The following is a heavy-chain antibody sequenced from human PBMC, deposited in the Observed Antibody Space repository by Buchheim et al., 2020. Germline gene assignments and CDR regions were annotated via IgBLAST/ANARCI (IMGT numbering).Heavy chain of an antibody. D-gene: IGHD6-19*01. CDR1: GGSISSSLW. CDR3: ARGQQWLNN. Sequence: QVQLQESGPGLVRPSGTLSLTCAVSGGSISSSLWWSWVRQSPGKGLEWIGEIYHSGSSTNYNPSLKSRAAISVDKSKNQFSLKLTSVTAADTAVYYCARGQQWLNNWGQGTL. V-gene: IGHV4-4*02. J-gene: IGHJ4*02. CDR2: IYHSGSST.